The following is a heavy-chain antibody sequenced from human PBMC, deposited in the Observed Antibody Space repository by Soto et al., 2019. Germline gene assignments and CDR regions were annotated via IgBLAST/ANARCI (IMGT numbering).Heavy chain of an antibody. CDR2: IIPILGIA. CDR1: GGTFSSYT. J-gene: IGHJ4*02. Sequence: QVQLVQSGAEVKKPGSSVKVSCKASGGTFSSYTISWVRQAPGQGLEWMGRIIPILGIANYAQQFQGRVTITADKSTSTAYMELSSLRSEDTAVYYCARERTVVTPGAYYFDYWGQGTLVTVSS. CDR3: ARERTVVTPGAYYFDY. D-gene: IGHD2-21*02. V-gene: IGHV1-69*08.